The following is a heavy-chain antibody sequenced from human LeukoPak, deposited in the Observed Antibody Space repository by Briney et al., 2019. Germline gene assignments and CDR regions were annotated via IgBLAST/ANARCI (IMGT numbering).Heavy chain of an antibody. V-gene: IGHV4-61*05. D-gene: IGHD5-12*01. Sequence: PSETLSLTCTVSGASTDRRVSTNSYYWSWIRQFPGKGLEWIGNIYNIGSVTYKPSLRSRVTMSIDMSKKQLSLRLTSVTAADTAVYFCATNRSGSALDYWGQGILVTVSS. CDR2: IYNIGSV. CDR1: GASTDRRVSTNSYY. J-gene: IGHJ4*02. CDR3: ATNRSGSALDY.